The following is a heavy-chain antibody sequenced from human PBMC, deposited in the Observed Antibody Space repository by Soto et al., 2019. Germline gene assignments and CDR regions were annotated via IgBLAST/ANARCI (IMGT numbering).Heavy chain of an antibody. D-gene: IGHD3-16*01. J-gene: IGHJ4*02. Sequence: PSETLSLTCAVSGASVSSTYWWSWVRQPPGKGPEWIGEINHRGSANYNPSLKSRVTMSLDISKNQLSLHLNSVTPEDTAVYYCAIMTTYWAFDYWGQGAPVTVSS. CDR1: GASVSSTYW. CDR2: INHRGSA. V-gene: IGHV4-4*02. CDR3: AIMTTYWAFDY.